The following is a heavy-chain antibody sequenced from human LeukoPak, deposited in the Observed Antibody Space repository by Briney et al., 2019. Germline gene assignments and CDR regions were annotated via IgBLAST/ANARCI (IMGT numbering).Heavy chain of an antibody. Sequence: PSETLSLTCTVSGGSISSYYWSWIRQPPGKGLGWIGYIYYSGSTNYNPSLKSRVTISVDTSKNQFSLKLSSVTAADTAVYYCARAYYYGSGSLVDWFDPWGQGTLVTVSS. V-gene: IGHV4-59*01. J-gene: IGHJ5*02. CDR3: ARAYYYGSGSLVDWFDP. D-gene: IGHD3-10*01. CDR2: IYYSGST. CDR1: GGSISSYY.